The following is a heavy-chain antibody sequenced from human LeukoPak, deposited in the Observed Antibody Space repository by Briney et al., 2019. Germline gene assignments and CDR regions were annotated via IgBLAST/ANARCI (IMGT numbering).Heavy chain of an antibody. J-gene: IGHJ4*02. CDR1: GGSISSYY. V-gene: IGHV4-59*01. Sequence: SETLSLTCTVSGGSISSYYWSWIRQPPGKGLEWIGYISYSGSTNYNPSLKSRVTISVDTSKNQFSLKLSSVTAADTAVYYCARSSPEYYYDSSGQYFDYWGQGTLVTAS. D-gene: IGHD3-22*01. CDR3: ARSSPEYYYDSSGQYFDY. CDR2: ISYSGST.